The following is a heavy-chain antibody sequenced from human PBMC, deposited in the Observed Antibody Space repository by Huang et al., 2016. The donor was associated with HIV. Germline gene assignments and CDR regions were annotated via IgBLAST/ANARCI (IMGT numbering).Heavy chain of an antibody. CDR3: VRSTSGYYYRTDY. V-gene: IGHV5-51*07. Sequence: EVQLAQSGPEVKKPGESLKISCKGSGFSFTNYWIGWVHQMPGKGLEWMGIIYPGDSDTKYRPSFQGQVTIAADKSISTAYLQWSSLKASDTAMYYCVRSTSGYYYRTDYWGQGTLVTVSS. CDR1: GFSFTNYW. J-gene: IGHJ4*02. D-gene: IGHD3-22*01. CDR2: IYPGDSDT.